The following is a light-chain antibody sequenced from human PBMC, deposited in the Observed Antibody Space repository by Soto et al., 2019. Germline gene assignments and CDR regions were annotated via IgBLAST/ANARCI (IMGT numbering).Light chain of an antibody. CDR1: QSVSSSY. V-gene: IGKV3-20*01. Sequence: EIVLTQSPATLSLSPGERATLSCRASQSVSSSYLAWYQQKPGQAPRLLIYGASSRATGIPDRFSNSGSGTDFTLTINRLQPEDFAVYYCQQFGSLPYTFGQGTKLQIK. CDR2: GAS. J-gene: IGKJ2*01. CDR3: QQFGSLPYT.